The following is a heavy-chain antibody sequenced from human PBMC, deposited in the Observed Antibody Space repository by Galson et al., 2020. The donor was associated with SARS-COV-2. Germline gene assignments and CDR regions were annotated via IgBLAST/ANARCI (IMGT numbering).Heavy chain of an antibody. J-gene: IGHJ4*02. Sequence: PGGSLRLSCAASGFTFSDCAMHWVRQAPGKGLERVAVIWYDGSNKYYADSVKGRFTISRDNSKNTLYLQMNSLRAEDTATYYCAREGGSGIIAAPTDYWGQGTLVTVSS. V-gene: IGHV3-33*01. CDR3: AREGGSGIIAAPTDY. D-gene: IGHD6-6*01. CDR1: GFTFSDCA. CDR2: IWYDGSNK.